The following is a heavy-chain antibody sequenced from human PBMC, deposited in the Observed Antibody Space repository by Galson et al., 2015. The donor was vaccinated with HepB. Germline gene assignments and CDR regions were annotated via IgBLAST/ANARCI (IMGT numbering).Heavy chain of an antibody. Sequence: SVKVSCKASGYTFTSYDINWVRQAPGQGLEWMGWMNPNSGNTGYAQKFQGRVTMTRNTSISTAYMELSSLRSEDTAVYYCARGASPVTLGSGSDSNLWKFSGYYYRAVWGTATTVTVSS. J-gene: IGHJ6*03. CDR1: GYTFTSYD. V-gene: IGHV1-8*01. CDR2: MNPNSGNT. CDR3: ARGASPVTLGSGSDSNLWKFSGYYYRAV. D-gene: IGHD3-10*01.